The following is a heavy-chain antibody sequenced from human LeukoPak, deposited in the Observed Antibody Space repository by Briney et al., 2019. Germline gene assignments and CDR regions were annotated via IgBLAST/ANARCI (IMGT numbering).Heavy chain of an antibody. CDR1: GFTFSSYS. J-gene: IGHJ6*03. Sequence: GGSLRLSCGASGFTFSSYSMNWVRQAPGKGLEWVSVIRGSGDITNYADSVKGRFTISRDNSKNTLYLQMNSLRVEDTAVYYCAKNSGWLRSDYYYMDVWGKGTTVTISS. CDR3: AKNSGWLRSDYYYMDV. V-gene: IGHV3-23*01. D-gene: IGHD5-12*01. CDR2: IRGSGDIT.